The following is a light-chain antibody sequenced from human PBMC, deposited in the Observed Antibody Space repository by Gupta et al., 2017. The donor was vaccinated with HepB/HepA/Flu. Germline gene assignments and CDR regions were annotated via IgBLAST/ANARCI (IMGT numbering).Light chain of an antibody. J-gene: IGKJ3*01. V-gene: IGKV1-33*01. CDR3: QQIYTPFI. Sequence: DIQMTQSPSSLSASVGDRVTITCQASEDINKYLNWYQQKPGNAPKLLIYDASTLKTGVTSRVSGSGSETHFTFTITSLQDEDVAKYYYQQIYTPFIFGHGTKVDVK. CDR2: DAS. CDR1: EDINKY.